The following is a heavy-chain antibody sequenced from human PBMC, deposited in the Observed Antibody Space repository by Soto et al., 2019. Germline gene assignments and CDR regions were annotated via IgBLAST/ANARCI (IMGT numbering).Heavy chain of an antibody. V-gene: IGHV3-74*01. D-gene: IGHD2-2*01. Sequence: EVQLVESGGGLVQPGGSLRLSCADSGFTFSSYWMHWVRQAPGKGLVWVSRINSDGSSTSYADSVKGRFTISRDNAKNTLYLQLNSLRAEDTAVYYCARGSYCSSTSCYASYYYYMEVWGKGP. J-gene: IGHJ6*03. CDR1: GFTFSSYW. CDR3: ARGSYCSSTSCYASYYYYMEV. CDR2: INSDGSST.